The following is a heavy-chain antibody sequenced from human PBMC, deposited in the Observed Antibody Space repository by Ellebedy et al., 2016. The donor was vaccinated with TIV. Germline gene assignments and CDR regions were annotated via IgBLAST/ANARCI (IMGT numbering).Heavy chain of an antibody. J-gene: IGHJ5*02. CDR1: GCTSRNYW. D-gene: IGHD3-3*01. Sequence: PGGSLRLSCAASGCTSRNYWMHWVRQAPGKGLEWVSSVNTDGSSTSYADSVKGRFTISRDNARNTLYLQMNNLRVEDTAVYYFACWAGQERFQGPFDNWGQGTLVIVSS. CDR2: VNTDGSST. V-gene: IGHV3-74*01. CDR3: ACWAGQERFQGPFDN.